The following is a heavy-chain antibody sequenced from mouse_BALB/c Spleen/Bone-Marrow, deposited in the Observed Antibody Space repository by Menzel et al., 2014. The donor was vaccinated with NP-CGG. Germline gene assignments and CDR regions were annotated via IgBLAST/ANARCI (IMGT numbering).Heavy chain of an antibody. CDR2: IDPSDSEI. CDR1: GYTFTGYW. CDR3: VKKDGKGGDF. J-gene: IGHJ2*01. Sequence: VQLQQSGAEVVRPGASVKLSCKASGYTFTGYWMNWVKQRPGQGLEWIGMIDPSDSEIHYNQMFKDKATLTVDKSSSTAYMQLSSLKSGGSAGYYWVKKDGKGGDFWGQGHTPPGSS. V-gene: IGHV1-61*01. D-gene: IGHD2-3*01.